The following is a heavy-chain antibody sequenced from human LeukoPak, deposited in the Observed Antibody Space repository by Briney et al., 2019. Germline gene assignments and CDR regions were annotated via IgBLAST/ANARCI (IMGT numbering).Heavy chain of an antibody. CDR3: TTALSPVAGLFDY. D-gene: IGHD6-19*01. J-gene: IGHJ4*02. CDR2: IKSKTDGRTT. Sequence: PGVSLRLSCAASGFTFSNSWMSWVRQAPGKGLEWVGRIKSKTDGRTTDYAARVKGRFTISRDDSKNTLYLQMNSLKTEDTAVYYCTTALSPVAGLFDYWGQGTLVTVSA. V-gene: IGHV3-15*01. CDR1: GFTFSNSW.